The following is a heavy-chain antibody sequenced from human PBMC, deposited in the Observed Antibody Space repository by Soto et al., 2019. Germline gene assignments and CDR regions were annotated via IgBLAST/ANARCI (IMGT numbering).Heavy chain of an antibody. CDR2: IKYDGSNK. D-gene: IGHD4-4*01. J-gene: IGHJ4*02. Sequence: GGSLRLSCAASGFTFSSYWMSWVRQAPGKGLEWVAIIKYDGSNKYYADSVKGRFTISRDNSKNTLYLQMNSLRAEDTAVYYCARDLTTDDPIAGLDYWGQGTLVTVSS. CDR3: ARDLTTDDPIAGLDY. V-gene: IGHV3-33*08. CDR1: GFTFSSYW.